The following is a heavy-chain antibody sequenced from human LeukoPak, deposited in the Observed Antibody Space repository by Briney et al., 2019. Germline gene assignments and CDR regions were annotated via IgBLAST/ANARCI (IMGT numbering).Heavy chain of an antibody. CDR3: ARDLGAPIGLDY. V-gene: IGHV3-33*01. D-gene: IGHD1-26*01. CDR1: GFTFSSYG. Sequence: GGSLRLSCAASGFTFSSYGMHWVRQAPGKGLEWVAVIWYDGSNKYYADSVKGRFTISRDNSKNTLYLQMNSLRAEDTAVYYCARDLGAPIGLDYWGQGTLVTVSS. CDR2: IWYDGSNK. J-gene: IGHJ4*02.